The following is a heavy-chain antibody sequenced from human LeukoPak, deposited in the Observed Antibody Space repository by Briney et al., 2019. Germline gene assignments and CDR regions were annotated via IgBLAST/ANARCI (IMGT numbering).Heavy chain of an antibody. Sequence: SETLSLTCTVSGGSISSGDYYWSWIRQPPGKGLEWIGYIYYSGGTDYNPSLKSRVTISVDTSKNQFSLKLNSVTAADTAVYYCARGGYYTLEYYYYMEVWGKGTTVTVSS. J-gene: IGHJ6*03. CDR2: IYYSGGT. CDR1: GGSISSGDYY. CDR3: ARGGYYTLEYYYYMEV. V-gene: IGHV4-61*08. D-gene: IGHD3-3*01.